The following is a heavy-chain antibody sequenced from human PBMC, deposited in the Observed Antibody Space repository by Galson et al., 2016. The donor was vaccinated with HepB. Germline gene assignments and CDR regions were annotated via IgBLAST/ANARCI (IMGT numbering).Heavy chain of an antibody. D-gene: IGHD4-17*01. Sequence: SLRLSCAATGFSLSVSAVHWVRQAPGKGLEWVSYITSSSSSIYCADSVKGRFTISRDNAKNSLYLQMNSLRGEDTAVYYCAREGYGDFDQIPNYYYYGLDVWGQGTTVTVSS. CDR2: ITSSSSSI. J-gene: IGHJ6*02. CDR3: AREGYGDFDQIPNYYYYGLDV. V-gene: IGHV3-48*01. CDR1: GFSLSVSA.